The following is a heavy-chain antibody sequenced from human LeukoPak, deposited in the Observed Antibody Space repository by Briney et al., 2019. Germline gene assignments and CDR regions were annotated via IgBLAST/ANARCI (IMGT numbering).Heavy chain of an antibody. Sequence: PGGSLRLSCAASGFTFSSYAMHWVRQAPGKGLEWVAIISYDGTNKYYSDSVKGRFTISRDNSKNTLYLQVNSLRAEDTAVYYCAKDLYHYDSRGYYGNWGQGTLVTVSS. CDR3: AKDLYHYDSRGYYGN. V-gene: IGHV3-30*18. CDR2: ISYDGTNK. D-gene: IGHD3-22*01. CDR1: GFTFSSYA. J-gene: IGHJ4*02.